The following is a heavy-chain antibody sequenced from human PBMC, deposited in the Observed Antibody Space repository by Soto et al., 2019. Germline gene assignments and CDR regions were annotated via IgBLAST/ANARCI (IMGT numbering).Heavy chain of an antibody. J-gene: IGHJ4*02. CDR3: ARDLSRYYDSSGCFDY. D-gene: IGHD3-22*01. CDR1: GFTFSSYG. CDR2: IWYDGSNK. V-gene: IGHV3-33*01. Sequence: PGGSLRLSCAASGFTFSSYGMHWVRQAPGKGLEWVAVIWYDGSNKYYADSVKGRFTISRDNSKNTLYLQMNSLRAEDTAVYYCARDLSRYYDSSGCFDYWGPGTLVTVSS.